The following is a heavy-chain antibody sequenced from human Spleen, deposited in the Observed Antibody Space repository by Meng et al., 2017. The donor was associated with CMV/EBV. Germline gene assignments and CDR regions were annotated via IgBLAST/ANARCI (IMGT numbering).Heavy chain of an antibody. V-gene: IGHV3-48*03. Sequence: GESLKISCAASGFTFSSYEMNWVRQAPGKGLEWVSYISRTGSTIYYADSVEGRFTISRDNAKNSLYLQMNSLRAEDTAVYYCARPYSGSYFGYWGQGTLVTVSS. CDR1: GFTFSSYE. CDR2: ISRTGSTI. J-gene: IGHJ4*02. CDR3: ARPYSGSYFGY. D-gene: IGHD1-26*01.